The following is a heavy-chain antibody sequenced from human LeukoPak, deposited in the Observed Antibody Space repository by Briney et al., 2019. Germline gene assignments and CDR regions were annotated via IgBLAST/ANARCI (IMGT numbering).Heavy chain of an antibody. Sequence: GASVTVSCKASGYTFSDYYMHWWRQAPGQRLEWLGWINPKSGDTNFAQNFQGRVTMTRDTSISTAYMELSSLTSDDRAVYYCARGPNTGAFDAWGQGTLVTVSP. V-gene: IGHV1-2*02. CDR1: GYTFSDYY. D-gene: IGHD7-27*01. CDR2: INPKSGDT. J-gene: IGHJ4*02. CDR3: ARGPNTGAFDA.